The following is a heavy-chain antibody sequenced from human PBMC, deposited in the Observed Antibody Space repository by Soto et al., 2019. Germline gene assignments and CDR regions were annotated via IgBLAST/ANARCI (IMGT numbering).Heavy chain of an antibody. CDR1: GFTFSSYA. CDR2: ISASGGSA. D-gene: IGHD4-17*01. V-gene: IGHV3-23*01. Sequence: EVQLLESGGGLVQPGGSLRLSCAASGFTFSSYAMSWVRQAPGKGLEWVSTISASGGSAYYADSVKGRFTISRDNSKNTLYLQMNSLRAEDTAVYYCANHGDHAYYYGMDVWGQGTTVTVSS. CDR3: ANHGDHAYYYGMDV. J-gene: IGHJ6*02.